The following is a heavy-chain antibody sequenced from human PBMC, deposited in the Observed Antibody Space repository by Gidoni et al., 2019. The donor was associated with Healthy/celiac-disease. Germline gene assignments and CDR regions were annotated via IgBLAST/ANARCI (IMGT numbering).Heavy chain of an antibody. V-gene: IGHV4-34*01. Sequence: QVQLQQCGAGLLKPSETLSLTCAVYGGSFSGYYWSWIRQPPGQGLEWIGEINHSGSTNYNPSLKSRVTISVDTYKNQFSLKLSSVTAADTAVYYCARETYYYGSDIWGQGTMVTVSS. CDR2: INHSGST. D-gene: IGHD3-10*01. J-gene: IGHJ3*02. CDR3: ARETYYYGSDI. CDR1: GGSFSGYY.